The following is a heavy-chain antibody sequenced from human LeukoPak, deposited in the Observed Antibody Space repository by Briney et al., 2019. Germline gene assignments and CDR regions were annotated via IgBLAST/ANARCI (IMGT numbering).Heavy chain of an antibody. Sequence: ALVKVSCKASGYTFSSYGINWVRLAPGRGPEWMASINPQKRDTHYAQNFQGRVTVTAGTSTNTAYMELRSLRSDDTAIYYCARRKYGADYNGMDVWGQGNTVTVSS. CDR3: ARRKYGADYNGMDV. D-gene: IGHD4/OR15-4a*01. CDR1: GYTFSSYG. V-gene: IGHV1-18*01. CDR2: INPQKRDT. J-gene: IGHJ6*02.